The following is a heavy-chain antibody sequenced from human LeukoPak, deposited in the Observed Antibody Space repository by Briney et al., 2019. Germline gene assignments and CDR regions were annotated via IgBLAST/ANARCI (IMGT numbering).Heavy chain of an antibody. V-gene: IGHV4-4*09. CDR2: IYTSGST. CDR3: ATGVLDN. J-gene: IGHJ4*02. D-gene: IGHD3-10*01. CDR1: GGSISSYY. Sequence: SETLSLTCTVSGGSISSYYWSWIRQPPGKGLGWIRYIYTSGSTNYNPSLKSRVTISVDTSKNQFSLKLSSVTAADTAVYYCATGVLDNWGQGTLVTVSS.